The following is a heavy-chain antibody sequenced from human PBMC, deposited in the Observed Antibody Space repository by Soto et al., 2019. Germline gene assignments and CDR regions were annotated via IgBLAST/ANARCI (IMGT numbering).Heavy chain of an antibody. J-gene: IGHJ4*02. Sequence: SETLSLTCSVSGGSISSYYWNWIRQPPGKGLEWIGYIYYTGSTNQNPSLKSRVTISLDTSKKQFSLKLSSVTAADTAVYYCAGGGYGDYDYWGQGTLVTVSS. CDR1: GGSISSYY. CDR3: AGGGYGDYDY. D-gene: IGHD5-12*01. CDR2: IYYTGST. V-gene: IGHV4-59*01.